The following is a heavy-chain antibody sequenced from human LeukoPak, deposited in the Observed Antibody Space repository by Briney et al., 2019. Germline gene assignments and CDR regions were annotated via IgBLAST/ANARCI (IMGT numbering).Heavy chain of an antibody. CDR1: GFTFSSYA. CDR3: AKVGIVGATRGFFDY. CDR2: ISYDGSNK. J-gene: IGHJ4*02. Sequence: GGSLRLSCAASGFTFSSYAMHWVRQAPGKGLEWVAVISYDGSNKYYADSVKGRFTISRDNSKNTLYLQMNSLRAEDTAVYYCAKVGIVGATRGFFDYWGQGTLVTVSS. V-gene: IGHV3-30*04. D-gene: IGHD1-26*01.